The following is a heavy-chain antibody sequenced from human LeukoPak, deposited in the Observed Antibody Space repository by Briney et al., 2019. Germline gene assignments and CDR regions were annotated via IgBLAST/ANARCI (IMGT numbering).Heavy chain of an antibody. Sequence: PGGSLRLSCAASGFTFSSYSMNWVRPAPGKGLEWVSSISSSSSYIYYADSVKGRFTISRDNAKNSLYLQMNSLRAEDTAVYYCARDPVHYYDSSGYYSHSDYWGQGTLVTVSS. V-gene: IGHV3-21*01. CDR1: GFTFSSYS. J-gene: IGHJ4*02. D-gene: IGHD3-22*01. CDR3: ARDPVHYYDSSGYYSHSDY. CDR2: ISSSSSYI.